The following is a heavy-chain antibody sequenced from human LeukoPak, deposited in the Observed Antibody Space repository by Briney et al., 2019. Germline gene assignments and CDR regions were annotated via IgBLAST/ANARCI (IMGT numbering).Heavy chain of an antibody. CDR3: ASGSGSYSDAFDI. CDR2: ISAYNGNT. V-gene: IGHV1-18*01. J-gene: IGHJ3*02. Sequence: ASVKVSCKASGYTFTSYGISWVRQAPGQGLEWMGWISAYNGNTNYAQKLQGRVTMTRDTSISTAYMELSRLRSDDTAVYYCASGSGSYSDAFDIWGQGTMVTVSS. CDR1: GYTFTSYG. D-gene: IGHD1-26*01.